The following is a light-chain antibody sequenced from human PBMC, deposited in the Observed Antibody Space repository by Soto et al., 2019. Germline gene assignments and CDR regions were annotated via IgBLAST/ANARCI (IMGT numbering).Light chain of an antibody. CDR2: GAS. J-gene: IGKJ1*01. Sequence: EIVMTQSPATLSVSPGERATLSCRASQSVTNNYLAWYQQKPGQAPRLLIYGASSRATGIPDRFSGSGSGTDFTLTIDRLEPEDFAVYYCQQYVNSWTFGQGTKVDI. V-gene: IGKV3-20*01. CDR3: QQYVNSWT. CDR1: QSVTNNY.